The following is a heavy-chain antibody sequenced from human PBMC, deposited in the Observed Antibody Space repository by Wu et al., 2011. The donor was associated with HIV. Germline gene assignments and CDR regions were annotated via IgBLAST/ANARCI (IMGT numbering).Heavy chain of an antibody. CDR3: ARVHGYSSSWAIYYYYYMDV. J-gene: IGHJ6*03. V-gene: IGHV1-8*02. Sequence: QVQLVQSGAEVKKPGASVKVACKASGYIFSTFDINWVRQATGQGLKWMGWMNPNSGDTGYAQKFEGRVTMTRNTSASTAYMELSSLRFDDTAVYYCARVHGYSSSWAIYYYYYMDVWGKGTTVTVSS. CDR2: MNPNSGDT. D-gene: IGHD6-13*01. CDR1: GYIFSTFD.